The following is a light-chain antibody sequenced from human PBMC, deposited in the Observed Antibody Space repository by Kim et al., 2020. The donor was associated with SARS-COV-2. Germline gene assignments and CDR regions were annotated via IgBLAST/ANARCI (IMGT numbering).Light chain of an antibody. CDR2: NNN. CDR3: AAWDDSLNAKV. V-gene: IGLV1-44*01. CDR1: GSNIGSNP. J-gene: IGLJ1*01. Sequence: QSVLAQPPSASGTPGQRVTISSSGSGSNIGSNPVDWYQQLPGTAPKLLIYNNNERPSGVPDRFSGSRSGTSASLAISGLHSADEADFYCAAWDDSLNAKVFGSGTKVTVL.